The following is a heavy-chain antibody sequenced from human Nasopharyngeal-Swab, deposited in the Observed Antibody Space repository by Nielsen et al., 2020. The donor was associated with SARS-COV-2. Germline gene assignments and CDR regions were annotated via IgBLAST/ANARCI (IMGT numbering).Heavy chain of an antibody. Sequence: VRQAPGKGLEWVSMLYSGGQTYYGDSVEGRFTISRDNSKNTLYLQMNSLRVEDTAVYYCARDLMATVGYYYYGLDVWGQGTTGTVSS. J-gene: IGHJ6*02. V-gene: IGHV3-53*01. CDR3: ARDLMATVGYYYYGLDV. CDR2: LYSGGQT. D-gene: IGHD5-24*01.